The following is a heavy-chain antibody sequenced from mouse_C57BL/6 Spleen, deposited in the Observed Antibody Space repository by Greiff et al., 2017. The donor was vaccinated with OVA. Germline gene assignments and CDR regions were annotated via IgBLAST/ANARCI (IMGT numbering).Heavy chain of an antibody. CDR1: GYTFTSYW. J-gene: IGHJ4*01. D-gene: IGHD2-5*01. V-gene: IGHV1-52*01. CDR2: IDPSDSET. CDR3: ARRDSNYEGYAMDY. Sequence: QVQLQQPGAELVRPGSSVKLSCKASGYTFTSYWMHWVKQRPIQGLEWIGNIDPSDSETHYNQKFKDKAKVTVDKSSSTAYMQLSSLTSEDSAVYYCARRDSNYEGYAMDYWGQGTSVTVSS.